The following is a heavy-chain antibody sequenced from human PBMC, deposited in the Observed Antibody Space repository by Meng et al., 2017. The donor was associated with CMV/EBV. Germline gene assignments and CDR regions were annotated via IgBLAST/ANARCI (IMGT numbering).Heavy chain of an antibody. Sequence: ASVKVSCKASGYTFTGYYMHWVRQAPGQGLEWMGWINPNGGGTNCAQKFQGRVTMTRDTSISTAYMELSRLRSDDTAVYYCARESSGTTGHDYWGQGALVTVSS. D-gene: IGHD1-1*01. CDR3: ARESSGTTGHDY. J-gene: IGHJ4*02. CDR1: GYTFTGYY. V-gene: IGHV1-2*02. CDR2: INPNGGGT.